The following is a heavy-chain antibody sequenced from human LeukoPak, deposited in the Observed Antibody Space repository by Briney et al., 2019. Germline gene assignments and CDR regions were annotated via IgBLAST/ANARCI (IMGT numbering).Heavy chain of an antibody. CDR2: ISDTGGST. D-gene: IGHD1-26*01. Sequence: PGGSLRLSCAASGFTFSSYWMSWVRQAPGKGLEWVSSISDTGGSTYYAESVKGRLTISRDNSKNTLYLQMNSLRAEDTAVYYCARNGSYGIFYWGQGTLVTVSS. V-gene: IGHV3-23*01. CDR3: ARNGSYGIFY. J-gene: IGHJ4*02. CDR1: GFTFSSYW.